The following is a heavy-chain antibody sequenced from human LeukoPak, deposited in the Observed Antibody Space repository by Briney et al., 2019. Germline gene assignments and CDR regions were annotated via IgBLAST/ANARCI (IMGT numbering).Heavy chain of an antibody. CDR2: IKQDETKT. Sequence: PGGSLRLSCVASGFTFSNYWMSWVRQAPGKGLEWVANIKQDETKTYYVDSVKDRLTISRDNARNSLSLQMNSLRAEDTAMYYCAREASLYCSGNDCYWAFDRWGQGTRVTVSS. D-gene: IGHD2-15*01. V-gene: IGHV3-7*01. J-gene: IGHJ5*02. CDR1: GFTFSNYW. CDR3: AREASLYCSGNDCYWAFDR.